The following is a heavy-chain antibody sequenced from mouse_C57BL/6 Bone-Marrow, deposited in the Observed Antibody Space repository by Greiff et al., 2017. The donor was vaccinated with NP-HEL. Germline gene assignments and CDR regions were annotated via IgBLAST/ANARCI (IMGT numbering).Heavy chain of an antibody. CDR1: GYAFSSYW. CDR2: IYPGDGDT. Sequence: VKLVESGAELVKPGASVKISCKASGYAFSSYWMNWVKQRPGKGLEWIGQIYPGDGDTNYNGKFKGKATLTADKSSSTAYMQLSSLTSEDSAVYFCARWDYDEYFDVWGTGTTVTVSS. J-gene: IGHJ1*03. V-gene: IGHV1-80*01. D-gene: IGHD2-4*01. CDR3: ARWDYDEYFDV.